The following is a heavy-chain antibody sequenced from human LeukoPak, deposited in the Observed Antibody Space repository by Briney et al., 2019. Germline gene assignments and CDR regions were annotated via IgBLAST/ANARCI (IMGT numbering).Heavy chain of an antibody. CDR3: ASEIRDGYNSRPA. CDR2: ISSGGMWI. V-gene: IGHV3-21*01. CDR1: GFTFSSYS. Sequence: GGSLRLSCAASGFTFSSYSMNWVRQAPGKGLEWVSSISSGGMWIYYADSLKGRFTISRDNAKNSLYLQMKSLRVEDTAVYYCASEIRDGYNSRPAWGQGTLVTVSS. D-gene: IGHD5-24*01. J-gene: IGHJ5*02.